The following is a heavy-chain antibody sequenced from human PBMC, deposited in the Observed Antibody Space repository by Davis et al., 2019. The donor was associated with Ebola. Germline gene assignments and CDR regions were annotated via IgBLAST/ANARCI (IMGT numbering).Heavy chain of an antibody. CDR3: ARDPPYYDFWSGYYRDYYYYGMDV. D-gene: IGHD3-3*01. J-gene: IGHJ6*02. V-gene: IGHV3-74*01. Sequence: GESLKISCAASGFTFSSYWMHWVRQAPGKGLVRVSRINSDGSSTSYADSVKGRFTISGDNAKNTLYLQMNSLRAEDTAVYYCARDPPYYDFWSGYYRDYYYYGMDVWGQGTTVTVSS. CDR2: INSDGSST. CDR1: GFTFSSYW.